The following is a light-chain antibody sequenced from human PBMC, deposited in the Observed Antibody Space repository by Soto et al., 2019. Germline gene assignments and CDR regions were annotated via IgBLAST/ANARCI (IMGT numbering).Light chain of an antibody. V-gene: IGKV4-1*01. Sequence: DIVMTQSPDSLAVSLGETAAINCKSSESVFYSSNNRNYLAWYQQRPGKPPKLLINWASARESGVPARFTGSGSGTDFTLTIAGLQAEDGSTFYCQHFYSTPQTFRQGTKVEI. CDR1: ESVFYSSNNRNY. J-gene: IGKJ1*01. CDR3: QHFYSTPQT. CDR2: WAS.